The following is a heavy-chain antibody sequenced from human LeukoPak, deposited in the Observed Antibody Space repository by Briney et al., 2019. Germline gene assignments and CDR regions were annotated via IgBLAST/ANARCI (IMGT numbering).Heavy chain of an antibody. Sequence: GGSLRLSCAASGFTFSNYWMHWVPQAPGKGLEWVSRINPDGSNSNYAYSVKGRFTMSRDNAKNTLYLQMDSLRAEDTALFYCVRQAVSGDSGIAYWGRGTLVTVSS. J-gene: IGHJ4*02. V-gene: IGHV3-74*01. D-gene: IGHD2-21*02. CDR2: INPDGSNS. CDR1: GFTFSNYW. CDR3: VRQAVSGDSGIAY.